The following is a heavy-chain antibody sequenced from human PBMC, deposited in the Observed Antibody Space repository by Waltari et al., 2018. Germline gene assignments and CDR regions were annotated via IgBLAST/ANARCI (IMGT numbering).Heavy chain of an antibody. CDR2: IYYSGST. CDR1: GGSISSSSYY. V-gene: IGHV4-39*01. D-gene: IGHD3-10*01. CDR3: ASLRARWFGVYY. J-gene: IGHJ4*02. Sequence: QLQLQESGPGLVKPSETLSLTCTVSGGSISSSSYYWGWIRQPPGKGLEWIGGIYYSGSTDTNPSLKSRVTISVDTSKNQFSLKLSSVTAADTAVYYCASLRARWFGVYYWGQGTLVTVSS.